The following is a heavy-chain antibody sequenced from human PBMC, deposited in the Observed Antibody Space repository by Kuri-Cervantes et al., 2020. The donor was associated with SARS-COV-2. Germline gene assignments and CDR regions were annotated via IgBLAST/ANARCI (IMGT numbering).Heavy chain of an antibody. CDR1: GYTFTGCY. D-gene: IGHD6-6*01. V-gene: IGHV1-2*04. CDR2: INPNSGGT. Sequence: ASVKDSCKASGYTFTGCYMHWVRQAPGQGLEWMGWINPNSGGTNYAQKFQGWVTMTRNTSISTAYMELSRLRSDDTAVYYCARDPGYSSSSVYYYYGMDVWGQGTTVTVSS. CDR3: ARDPGYSSSSVYYYYGMDV. J-gene: IGHJ6*02.